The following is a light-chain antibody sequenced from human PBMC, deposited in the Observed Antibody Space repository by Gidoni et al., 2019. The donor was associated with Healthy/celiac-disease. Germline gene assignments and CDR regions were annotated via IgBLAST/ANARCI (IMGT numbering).Light chain of an antibody. Sequence: QSALTQPASVSGSPGQSITPSCTGPTSDVGGYNYVSWYQQHPGKAPKLMIYDVSNRPSGVSNRFSGSKSGNTASLTISGLQAEDEADYYCSSYTSSSTLVFGGGTKLTVL. CDR3: SSYTSSSTLV. V-gene: IGLV2-14*03. CDR2: DVS. J-gene: IGLJ2*01. CDR1: TSDVGGYNY.